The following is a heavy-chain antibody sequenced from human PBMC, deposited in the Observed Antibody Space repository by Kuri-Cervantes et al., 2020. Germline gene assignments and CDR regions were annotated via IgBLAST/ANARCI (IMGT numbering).Heavy chain of an antibody. CDR3: VRALQSDY. CDR2: INSDGSTT. V-gene: IGHV3-74*01. Sequence: GGSLRLSCAVSGFTFSSYWMHWVRQAPGKGLVCVSDINSDGSTTRYADSVKGRFTISRDNAKNTVYLQMNSLRAEDTAVYYCVRALQSDYWGQGTPVTVSS. CDR1: GFTFSSYW. D-gene: IGHD4-11*01. J-gene: IGHJ4*02.